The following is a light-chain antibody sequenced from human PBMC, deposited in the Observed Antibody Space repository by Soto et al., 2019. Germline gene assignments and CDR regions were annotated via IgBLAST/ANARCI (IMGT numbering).Light chain of an antibody. V-gene: IGKV1-39*01. CDR3: QQSYSAPIT. Sequence: DIQMTQSPSSLSASVGDRVTITCRAAQSISSYLNWYQQKPGKVPKLLIHAASSLQSGVPSRFSGTGSGTDFTLTISSLQPEDFAAYYCQQSYSAPITFGQGTRLEIK. CDR2: AAS. J-gene: IGKJ5*01. CDR1: QSISSY.